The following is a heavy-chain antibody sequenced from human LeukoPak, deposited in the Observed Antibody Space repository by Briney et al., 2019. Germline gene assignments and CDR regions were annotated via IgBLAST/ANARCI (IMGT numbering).Heavy chain of an antibody. CDR2: ISSSSRTI. CDR1: GFTFSSYS. J-gene: IGHJ4*02. CDR3: ARDNWGATDY. D-gene: IGHD7-27*01. V-gene: IGHV3-48*04. Sequence: GGSLRLSCGASGFTFSSYSMNWVRQAPGKGLEWVSYISSSSRTIYDADSVKGRFTISRDNAKNSLYLQMNSLRAADTAVYYCARDNWGATDYWGQGTLVTVSS.